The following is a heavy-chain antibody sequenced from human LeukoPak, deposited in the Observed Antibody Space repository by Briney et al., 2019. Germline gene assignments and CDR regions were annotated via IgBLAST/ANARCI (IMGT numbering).Heavy chain of an antibody. CDR1: GFTFDDYA. Sequence: PGRSLRLSCAASGFTFDDYAMHWVRQAPGKGLEWVSGISWNSGSIGYADSVKGRFTISRDNAKNSLYLQMNSLRAEDTALYYCAKDRSGSYYDGGYFDYWGQGTLVTVSS. CDR2: ISWNSGSI. V-gene: IGHV3-9*01. J-gene: IGHJ4*02. CDR3: AKDRSGSYYDGGYFDY. D-gene: IGHD1-26*01.